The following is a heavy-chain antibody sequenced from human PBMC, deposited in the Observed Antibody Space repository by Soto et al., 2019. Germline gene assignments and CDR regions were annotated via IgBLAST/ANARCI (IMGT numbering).Heavy chain of an antibody. J-gene: IGHJ3*02. CDR2: IIPICGTA. Sequence: SVKVSCKASGGTFSSYAISWVRQAPGQGLEWMGGIIPICGTANYAQKFQGRVTMTGNTSTSTAYMELSSLRSEDTAVYYCARGYIWGSYRYTDDAFDIWGQGTMVTVSS. CDR1: GGTFSSYA. D-gene: IGHD3-16*02. CDR3: ARGYIWGSYRYTDDAFDI. V-gene: IGHV1-69*06.